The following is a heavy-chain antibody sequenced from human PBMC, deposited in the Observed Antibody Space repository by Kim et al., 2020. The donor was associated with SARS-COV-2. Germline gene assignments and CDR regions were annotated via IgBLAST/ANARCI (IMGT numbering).Heavy chain of an antibody. D-gene: IGHD3-3*01. Sequence: SETLSLTCTVSGASIGTTNYYWGWIRQSPGKGLEWIGTISYSGTTYYNPSFESRVTISIDTSRNQFSLKLSSVTAADTAVYYSARPPRGISRRTFDIWGQGTMVTVSS. CDR2: ISYSGTT. CDR1: GASIGTTNYY. CDR3: ARPPRGISRRTFDI. J-gene: IGHJ3*02. V-gene: IGHV4-39*01.